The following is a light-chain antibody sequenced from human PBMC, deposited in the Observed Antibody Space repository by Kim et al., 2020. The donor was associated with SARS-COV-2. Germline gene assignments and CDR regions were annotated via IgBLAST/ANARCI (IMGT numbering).Light chain of an antibody. J-gene: IGKJ3*01. CDR3: HQYDNWPPFT. CDR2: GAS. V-gene: IGKV3D-15*01. CDR1: QSVKKN. Sequence: SPGASATLYCRASQSVKKNIAWYQQRPGQGPRLLIYGASTRATGIPARFSGSRSGTEFTLTITSLQSEDFAVYYCHQYDNWPPFTFGPGTKVDIK.